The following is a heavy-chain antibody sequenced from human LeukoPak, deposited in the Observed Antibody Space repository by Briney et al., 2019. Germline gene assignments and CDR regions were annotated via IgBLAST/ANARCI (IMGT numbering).Heavy chain of an antibody. V-gene: IGHV3-48*01. CDR3: ANDRMASGDY. D-gene: IGHD3-22*01. CDR2: ISSGDSAV. CDR1: GFTVSSYR. Sequence: AGGSLRLSCAASGFTVSSYRMNWVRQAPGKGLEWVSHISSGDSAVYYADSVKGRFTISRDSAKNSLFLQMSSLRAEDTAVYYCANDRMASGDYWGQGTLVTVSS. J-gene: IGHJ4*02.